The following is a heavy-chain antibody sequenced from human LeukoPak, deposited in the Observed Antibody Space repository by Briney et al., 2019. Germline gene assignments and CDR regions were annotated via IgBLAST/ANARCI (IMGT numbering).Heavy chain of an antibody. CDR2: IYYSGST. CDR3: AIITIGY. D-gene: IGHD5-24*01. J-gene: IGHJ4*02. Sequence: KGLEWIGSIYYSGSTYYTPSLKSRVTISVDTSKNQFSLKLSSVTAADTAVYYCAIITIGYWGQGTLVTVSS. V-gene: IGHV4-39*07.